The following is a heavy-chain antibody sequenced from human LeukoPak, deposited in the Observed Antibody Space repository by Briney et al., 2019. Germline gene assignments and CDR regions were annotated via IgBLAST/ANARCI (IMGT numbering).Heavy chain of an antibody. Sequence: ASVKVSCKAFGYTFTGYFMHWVRQAPGQGLEWMGRINPNTGGTNYAQKFQGRVTMTRDTSISTAYMELSRLRSDDTAAYYCAIAGGGSDAFDIWGQGTMVTVSS. V-gene: IGHV1-2*06. CDR2: INPNTGGT. D-gene: IGHD2-15*01. CDR1: GYTFTGYF. J-gene: IGHJ3*02. CDR3: AIAGGGSDAFDI.